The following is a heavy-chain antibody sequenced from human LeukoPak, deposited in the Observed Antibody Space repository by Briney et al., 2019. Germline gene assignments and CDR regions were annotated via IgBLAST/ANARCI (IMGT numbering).Heavy chain of an antibody. CDR1: GGSISSYY. V-gene: IGHV4-59*01. CDR3: AREGYSSSWYAYGMDV. Sequence: SETLSLTCTVSGGSISSYYWSWIRQPPGKGLEWIGYIYYSGYTNYNPSLKSRVTISVDTFKNQFSLKLSSVTAADTAVYYCAREGYSSSWYAYGMDVWGKGTTVTVSS. J-gene: IGHJ6*04. D-gene: IGHD6-13*01. CDR2: IYYSGYT.